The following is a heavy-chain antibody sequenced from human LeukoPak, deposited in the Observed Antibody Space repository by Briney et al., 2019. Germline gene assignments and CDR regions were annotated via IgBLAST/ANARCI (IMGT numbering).Heavy chain of an antibody. Sequence: GGSLRLSCAASGFDFRIRSMNWFRQAPGKGPEWVSSISSSSNYIHYGDSVKGRFTVSRDNVKDLLHLQMNSLRPDDTGIYYCATTLNASETDSSGYFPNWFDPWGQGTLVIVSS. V-gene: IGHV3-21*01. CDR2: ISSSSNYI. J-gene: IGHJ5*02. D-gene: IGHD3-22*01. CDR3: ATTLNASETDSSGYFPNWFDP. CDR1: GFDFRIRS.